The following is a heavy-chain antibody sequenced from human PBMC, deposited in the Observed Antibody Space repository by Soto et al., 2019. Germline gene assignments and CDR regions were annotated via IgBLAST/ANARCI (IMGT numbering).Heavy chain of an antibody. J-gene: IGHJ4*02. V-gene: IGHV3-74*01. D-gene: IGHD3-22*01. CDR1: GFTFSTYW. CDR2: INGDGSST. CDR3: ARSYYDRSGYYGRFDY. Sequence: EAQVVESGGGLVQPGGSLRLSCAASGFTFSTYWMHWVRQAPGKGLVWVSRINGDGSSTNYADSVKGRFTISRDNAKNTLYLQMNSLGVDDTAVYYCARSYYDRSGYYGRFDYWGQGTLVTVSS.